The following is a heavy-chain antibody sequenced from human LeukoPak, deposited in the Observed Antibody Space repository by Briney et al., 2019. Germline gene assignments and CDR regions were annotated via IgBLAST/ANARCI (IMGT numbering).Heavy chain of an antibody. J-gene: IGHJ5*02. CDR3: ARVGVVVAATGNLWFDP. D-gene: IGHD2-15*01. Sequence: GGSLRLSCAASGFTFSSYEMNWVRQAPGKGLEWVSFISSSGTTIYYADSVKGRFTISRDNAKNSLYLQMNSLRAEDTAVYYCARVGVVVAATGNLWFDPWGQGTLVTVSS. V-gene: IGHV3-48*03. CDR1: GFTFSSYE. CDR2: ISSSGTTI.